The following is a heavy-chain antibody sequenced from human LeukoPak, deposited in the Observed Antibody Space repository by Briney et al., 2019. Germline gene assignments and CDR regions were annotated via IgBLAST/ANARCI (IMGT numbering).Heavy chain of an antibody. V-gene: IGHV3-7*01. J-gene: IGHJ4*02. CDR3: ARGSGYYLGHSDY. D-gene: IGHD3-22*01. CDR2: IKQDGSEK. Sequence: PGGSLRLSCAASGFTFSTYWMSWVRQPPGEGLEWVANIKQDGSEKYYVDSVKGRFTISRGNAKNSLYLQMNTLRAQDTAVYYCARGSGYYLGHSDYWGQGTLVTVSS. CDR1: GFTFSTYW.